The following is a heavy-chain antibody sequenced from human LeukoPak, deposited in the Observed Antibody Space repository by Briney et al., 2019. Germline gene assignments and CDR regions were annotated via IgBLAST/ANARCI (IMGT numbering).Heavy chain of an antibody. CDR2: ISGSGGST. D-gene: IGHD6-13*01. CDR3: AKGSADFIAAAGVFDY. CDR1: GFTFSSYA. V-gene: IGHV3-23*01. Sequence: GGSLRLSCAASGFTFSSYAMSWVRQAPGKGLEWVQAISGSGGSTYYADSVKGRFTISRDNSKNTLYLQMNSLRAEDTAVYYCAKGSADFIAAAGVFDYWGQGTLVTVSS. J-gene: IGHJ4*02.